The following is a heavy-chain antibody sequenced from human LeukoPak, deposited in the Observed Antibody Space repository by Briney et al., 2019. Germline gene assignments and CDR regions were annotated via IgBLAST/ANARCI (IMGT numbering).Heavy chain of an antibody. J-gene: IGHJ4*02. CDR2: IYYRGST. CDR1: GGSISSSSYY. Sequence: SETLSLTCTVSGGSISSSSYYWGWIRQPPGKGLEWIGSIYYRGSTNYNPSLKSRVTISVDTSKNQFSLKLSSVTAADTAVYYCARDRKYDFWSGILDYWGQGTLVTVSS. D-gene: IGHD3-3*01. V-gene: IGHV4-39*07. CDR3: ARDRKYDFWSGILDY.